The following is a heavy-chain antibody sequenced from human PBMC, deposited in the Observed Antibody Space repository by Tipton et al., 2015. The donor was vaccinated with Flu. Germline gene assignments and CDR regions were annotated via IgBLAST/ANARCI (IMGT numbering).Heavy chain of an antibody. Sequence: TLSLTCTVSGGSISSGGYYWSWIRQHPGKGQEWIGYFYYSGSTYYNPSLKSRVTISVDTSKNQFSLKLSSVTAADTAVYYCARAPRSGYYYDYWGQRTLVTVSS. CDR2: FYYSGST. D-gene: IGHD3-22*01. J-gene: IGHJ4*02. CDR1: GGSISSGGYY. V-gene: IGHV4-31*03. CDR3: ARAPRSGYYYDY.